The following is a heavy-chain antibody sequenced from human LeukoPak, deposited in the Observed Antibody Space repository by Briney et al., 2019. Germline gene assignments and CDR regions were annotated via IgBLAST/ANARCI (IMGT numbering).Heavy chain of an antibody. Sequence: GGSLRLSCAPSGFTFSSYEMNWVRQAPGKGLEWVSYISSSGSTIYYADSVKGRFTISRDNAKNSLYLQMNSLRAEDTAVYYCARDRLRYSSSWYGVNWFDPWGQGTLVSVSS. CDR1: GFTFSSYE. CDR3: ARDRLRYSSSWYGVNWFDP. J-gene: IGHJ5*02. D-gene: IGHD6-13*01. V-gene: IGHV3-48*03. CDR2: ISSSGSTI.